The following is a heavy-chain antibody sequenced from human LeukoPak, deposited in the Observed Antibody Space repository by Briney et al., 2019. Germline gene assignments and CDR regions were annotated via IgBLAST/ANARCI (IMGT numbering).Heavy chain of an antibody. V-gene: IGHV3-7*04. D-gene: IGHD5-18*01. CDR1: GFTFSSYW. J-gene: IGHJ4*02. Sequence: GGSLRLSCAASGFTFSSYWMSWVRQVPGKGLEWVANIKQDGSEKYYVDSVKGRFTFSRDNAKNSLFLQMNSLRAEDTAVYYCARGVDTATTFDYWGQGTLVTV. CDR2: IKQDGSEK. CDR3: ARGVDTATTFDY.